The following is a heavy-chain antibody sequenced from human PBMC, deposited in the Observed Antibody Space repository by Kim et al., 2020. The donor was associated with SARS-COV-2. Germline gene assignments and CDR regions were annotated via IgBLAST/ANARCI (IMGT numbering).Heavy chain of an antibody. CDR2: ISGSGGST. CDR1: GFTFSSYA. D-gene: IGHD4-17*01. V-gene: IGHV3-23*01. J-gene: IGHJ4*02. Sequence: GGSLRLSCAASGFTFSSYAMSWVRQAPGKGLEWVSAISGSGGSTYYADSVKGRFTISRDNSKNTLYLQMNSLRAEDTAVYYCAKDLEVGTVTTIGDYWGQGTLVTVSS. CDR3: AKDLEVGTVTTIGDY.